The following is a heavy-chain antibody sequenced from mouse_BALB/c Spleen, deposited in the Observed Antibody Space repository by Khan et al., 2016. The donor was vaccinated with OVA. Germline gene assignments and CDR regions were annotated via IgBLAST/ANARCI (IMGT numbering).Heavy chain of an antibody. CDR3: AGAGGTYDGYFGYFDV. J-gene: IGHJ1*01. Sequence: VQLQESGAELARPGASVKLSCKASGYTFTSYWMQWVKQRPGQGLEWIGAIYPGIGDTRYTQKFRGQATLTAEKSSTTAYMQLSSLESEDSAVYYCAGAGGTYDGYFGYFDVWGAGTTVTVSS. CDR2: IYPGIGDT. CDR1: GYTFTSYW. V-gene: IGHV1-87*01. D-gene: IGHD2-3*01.